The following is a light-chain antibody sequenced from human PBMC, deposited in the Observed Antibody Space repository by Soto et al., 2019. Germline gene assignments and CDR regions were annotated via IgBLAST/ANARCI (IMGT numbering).Light chain of an antibody. CDR3: HQYDDGPYT. J-gene: IGKJ2*01. CDR2: GAY. CDR1: QSVGNN. Sequence: EIVMTQSPATLSVSPGERTTLSCRASQSVGNNLAWYQQKPGQAHRLLIYGAYTRATGIPARFSGSGSGTDFTLTISSLQSEEFAVYYCHQYDDGPYTFGQGTKVDI. V-gene: IGKV3-15*01.